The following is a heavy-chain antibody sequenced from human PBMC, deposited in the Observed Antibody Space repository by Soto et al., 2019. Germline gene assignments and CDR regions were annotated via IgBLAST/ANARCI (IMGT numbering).Heavy chain of an antibody. V-gene: IGHV3-30-3*01. CDR2: ISYDGSNK. CDR1: GFTFSSYA. D-gene: IGHD1-1*01. Sequence: QVQLVESGGGVVQPGRSLRLSCAASGFTFSSYAMHWVRQAPGKGLEWVAVISYDGSNKYYADSVKGRFTISRDNSKNTLYLQMNSLRAEDTAVYYCARDPGGWNGLYYFDYWGQGTLVTVSS. J-gene: IGHJ4*02. CDR3: ARDPGGWNGLYYFDY.